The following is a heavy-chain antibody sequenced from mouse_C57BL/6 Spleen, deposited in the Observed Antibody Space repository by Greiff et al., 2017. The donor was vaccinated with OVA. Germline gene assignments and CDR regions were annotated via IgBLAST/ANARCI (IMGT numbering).Heavy chain of an antibody. V-gene: IGHV1-26*01. CDR2: INPNNGGT. CDR1: GYTFTDYY. J-gene: IGHJ3*01. D-gene: IGHD1-1*01. CDR3: ARSYGEN. Sequence: VQLQQSGPELVKPGASVKISCKASGYTFTDYYMNWVKQSHGKSLEWIGDINPNNGGTSYNQKFKGKATLTVDKSSSTAYMELRSLTSEDSAVYYCARSYGENWGQGTLVTVSA.